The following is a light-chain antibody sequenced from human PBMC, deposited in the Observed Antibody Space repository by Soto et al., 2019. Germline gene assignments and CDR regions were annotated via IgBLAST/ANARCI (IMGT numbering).Light chain of an antibody. J-gene: IGKJ2*01. Sequence: DIVMTQSPLSLPVTPGEPASISCRSSQSLLHSNGYNYLDWYLQKPGQSPQLLIYLGSNRAAGVPDRVSGSGSGTDFTLKISSVEAEDVGVYYCMQALQTPYTFGQGTKLEIK. CDR3: MQALQTPYT. V-gene: IGKV2-28*01. CDR1: QSLLHSNGYNY. CDR2: LGS.